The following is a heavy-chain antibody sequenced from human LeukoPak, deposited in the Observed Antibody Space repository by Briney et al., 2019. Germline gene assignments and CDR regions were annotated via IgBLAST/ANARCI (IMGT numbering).Heavy chain of an antibody. J-gene: IGHJ5*02. D-gene: IGHD3-10*01. CDR2: ISGSGDST. V-gene: IGHV3-23*01. CDR3: AKDDNSGSYYNT. CDR1: GFTFSSYA. Sequence: GGSLRLSCAASGFTFSSYAMGWVRRAPGKGLECVSAISGSGDSTFYADSVKGRFTISRDNSKNTLYLQMNSLRAEDTAVYYCAKDDNSGSYYNTWGQGTLVTASS.